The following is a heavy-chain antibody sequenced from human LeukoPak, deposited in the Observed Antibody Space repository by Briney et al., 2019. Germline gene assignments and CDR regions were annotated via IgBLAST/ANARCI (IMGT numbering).Heavy chain of an antibody. CDR1: GYTFTGYY. V-gene: IGHV1-2*02. D-gene: IGHD6-19*01. J-gene: IGHJ6*03. Sequence: GASVKVSCKASGYTFTGYYMHWVRQAPGQGLEWMGWINPNGGGTNYAQKFQGRVTMTRDTSISTAYMELSRLRSDDTAVYYCARDRWEKQWLVWFGVYYYYMDVWGKGTTVTVSS. CDR3: ARDRWEKQWLVWFGVYYYYMDV. CDR2: INPNGGGT.